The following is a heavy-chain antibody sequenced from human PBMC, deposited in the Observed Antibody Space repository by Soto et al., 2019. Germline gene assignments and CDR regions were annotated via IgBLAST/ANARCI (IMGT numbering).Heavy chain of an antibody. CDR2: ISTYNGKT. Sequence: ASVKVSCKASGYTFTSHGISWVRQAPGKGLEWMGWISTYNGKTDYSQKFQGRVTMTADTRTTTGYMELRSLRSDDTAIYYCARLLTEGVTYREDAFDIWGRGTKVTVSS. V-gene: IGHV1-18*01. CDR3: ARLLTEGVTYREDAFDI. CDR1: GYTFTSHG. J-gene: IGHJ3*02. D-gene: IGHD3-9*01.